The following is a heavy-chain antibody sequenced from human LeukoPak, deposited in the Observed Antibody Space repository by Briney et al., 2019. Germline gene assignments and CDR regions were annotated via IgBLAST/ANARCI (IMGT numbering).Heavy chain of an antibody. J-gene: IGHJ6*03. CDR2: IRYDGSNK. CDR3: ARESRGYDILTGKYHRGYYSYYMDV. Sequence: GGSLRLSCAASGFTFSSYGMHWVRQAPGKGLEWVAFIRYDGSNKYYADSVKGRFTISRDNAKNSLYLQMNSLRAEDTAVYYCARESRGYDILTGKYHRGYYSYYMDVWGKGTTVTVSS. CDR1: GFTFSSYG. V-gene: IGHV3-30*02. D-gene: IGHD3-9*01.